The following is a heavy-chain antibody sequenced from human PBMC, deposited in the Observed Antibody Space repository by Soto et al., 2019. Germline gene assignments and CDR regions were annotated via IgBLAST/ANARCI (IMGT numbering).Heavy chain of an antibody. CDR2: IYYSGST. CDR1: GGSISSSSYY. V-gene: IGHV4-39*01. Sequence: PSETLSLTCPVSGGSISSSSYYWGWIRQPPRRGLEWIGSIYYSGSTYYNPSLKSRVTISVDTSKNQFSLKLSSVTAADTAVYYCARQSNYYGSGIPDGGWFDPWGQGTLVTVSS. J-gene: IGHJ5*02. D-gene: IGHD3-10*01. CDR3: ARQSNYYGSGIPDGGWFDP.